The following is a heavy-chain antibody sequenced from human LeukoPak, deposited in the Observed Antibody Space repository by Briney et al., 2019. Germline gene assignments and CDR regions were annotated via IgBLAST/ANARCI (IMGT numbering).Heavy chain of an antibody. CDR2: INPNSGGT. J-gene: IGHJ4*02. CDR1: GYTFTGYY. D-gene: IGHD6-19*01. CDR3: ARNRGAHSSAWLNYFDY. V-gene: IGHV1-2*02. Sequence: GASVKVSCKASGYTFTGYYIHWVRQAPGQGLEWMGWINPNSGGTKYAQKFQGRVTMTGDTSISTAYMDLRRLTSDDTAVYYCARNRGAHSSAWLNYFDYWGQGTLVTVSS.